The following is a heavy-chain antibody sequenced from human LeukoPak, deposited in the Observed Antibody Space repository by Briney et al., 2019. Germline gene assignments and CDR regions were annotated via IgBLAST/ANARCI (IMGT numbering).Heavy chain of an antibody. Sequence: GGSLRLSCAASGFSFSSYAMSWVRQAPGKGLEWVSAISGSGGSTYYADSVKGRFTISRDNSKDTLYLQMNSLRAEDTAVYYCAKEGARDGYIDYWGQGTLVTVSS. J-gene: IGHJ4*02. CDR2: ISGSGGST. V-gene: IGHV3-23*01. CDR1: GFSFSSYA. CDR3: AKEGARDGYIDY. D-gene: IGHD3-16*01.